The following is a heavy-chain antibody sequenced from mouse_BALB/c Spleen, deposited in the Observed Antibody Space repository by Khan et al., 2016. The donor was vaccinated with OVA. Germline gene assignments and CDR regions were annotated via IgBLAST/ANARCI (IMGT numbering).Heavy chain of an antibody. V-gene: IGHV2-6-1*01. CDR2: IWSDGST. CDR1: GFSLTNYG. CDR3: ARQPYYHYYIMDY. J-gene: IGHJ4*01. Sequence: QVQLKESGPGLVAPSQSLSITCTISGFSLTNYGVHWVRQPPGKGLEWLGVIWSDGSTTYNSALKSRLSISKDNSKSQVFLKMNSLQTDDTAMYYCARQPYYHYYIMDYWGQETSVTVSS. D-gene: IGHD2-10*01.